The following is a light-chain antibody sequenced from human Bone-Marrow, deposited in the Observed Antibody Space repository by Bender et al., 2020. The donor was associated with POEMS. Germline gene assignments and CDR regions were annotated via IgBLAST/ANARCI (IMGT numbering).Light chain of an antibody. CDR1: SSDANDYKS. V-gene: IGLV2-14*03. J-gene: IGLJ1*01. CDR3: SSFTATSTYV. Sequence: QSALTQPASVSGSPGQSITISCTGTSSDANDYKSVSWYQQHPGKAPKLIIFNVSQRLSGVSDRFSGFLSGNTASLAISRLQSEDDADYYCSSFTATSTYVFGGGTKVTVL. CDR2: NVS.